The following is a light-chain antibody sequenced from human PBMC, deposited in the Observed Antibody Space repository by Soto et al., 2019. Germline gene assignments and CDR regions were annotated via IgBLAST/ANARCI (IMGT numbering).Light chain of an antibody. V-gene: IGLV1-40*01. J-gene: IGLJ2*01. CDR2: GNS. Sequence: QSVLTQPPSVSGAPGQRVTVSCTGSSSNIGAGSDVHWYQQLPGIAPKLLIYGNSNRPSGVPDRFSGSKSGTSASLAITGLLAEDEADYYCHSYDSSLSGVVFGGGAKLTVL. CDR1: SSNIGAGSD. CDR3: HSYDSSLSGVV.